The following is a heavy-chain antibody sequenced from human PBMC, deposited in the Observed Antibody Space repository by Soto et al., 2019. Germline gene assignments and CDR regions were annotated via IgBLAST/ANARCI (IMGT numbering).Heavy chain of an antibody. V-gene: IGHV4-30-4*01. CDR2: IYYSGST. CDR3: ARALIQLWPHYYYGMDV. D-gene: IGHD5-18*01. Sequence: SETLSLTCNVSGGSISSGDYDWSWIRQPPGKGLEWIGYIYYSGSTYHNPSLKSRVTISVDTSKNQFSLKLSSVTAADTAMYYCARALIQLWPHYYYGMDVWGQGTTVTVSS. J-gene: IGHJ6*02. CDR1: GGSISSGDYD.